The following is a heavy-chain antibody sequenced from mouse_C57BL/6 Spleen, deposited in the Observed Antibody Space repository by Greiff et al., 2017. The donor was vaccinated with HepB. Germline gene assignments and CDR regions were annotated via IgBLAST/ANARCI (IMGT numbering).Heavy chain of an antibody. Sequence: VQLQQSGPVLVKPGASVKMSCKASGYTFTDYYMNWVNQSHGKSLEWIGVINPYNGGTSYNQKFKGKATLTVDKSSSTAYMELNSLTSEDSAVYYCARSSYYGSHYYAMDYWGQGTSVTVSS. CDR2: INPYNGGT. CDR1: GYTFTDYY. V-gene: IGHV1-19*01. J-gene: IGHJ4*01. CDR3: ARSSYYGSHYYAMDY. D-gene: IGHD1-1*01.